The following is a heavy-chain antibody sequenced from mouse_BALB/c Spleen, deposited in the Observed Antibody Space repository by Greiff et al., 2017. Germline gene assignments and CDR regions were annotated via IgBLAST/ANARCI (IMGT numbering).Heavy chain of an antibody. D-gene: IGHD2-4*01. CDR1: GYTFTDYA. CDR2: ISTYYGDA. Sequence: LQESGAELVRPGVSVKISCKGSGYTFTDYAMHWVKQSHAKSLEWIGVISTYYGDASYNQKFKGKATMTVAKSSSTAYMELARLTSEDSAIYYCARTMITDYYAVDYWGQGTAVTVSS. J-gene: IGHJ4*01. CDR3: ARTMITDYYAVDY. V-gene: IGHV1S137*01.